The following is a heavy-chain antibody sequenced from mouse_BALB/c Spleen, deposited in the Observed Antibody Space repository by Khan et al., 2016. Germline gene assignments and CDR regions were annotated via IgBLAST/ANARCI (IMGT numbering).Heavy chain of an antibody. J-gene: IGHJ2*01. Sequence: VQLQESGPGLVQPSQSLSITCTVSGFSLTSYGVHWVRQSPGKGLGWLGVIWSGGSTDYNAAFLTRLCISKDNSKSQVFYKMNNQEANDTAIDYSAGNWDYWGQGTTLTVSS. CDR1: GFSLTSYG. CDR2: IWSGGST. CDR3: AGNWDY. V-gene: IGHV2-2*02.